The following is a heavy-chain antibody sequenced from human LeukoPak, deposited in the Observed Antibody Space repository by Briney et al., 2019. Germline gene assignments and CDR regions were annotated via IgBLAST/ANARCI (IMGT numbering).Heavy chain of an antibody. CDR3: ASAKAAAGTVDYYYYMDV. J-gene: IGHJ6*03. D-gene: IGHD6-13*01. V-gene: IGHV1-69*05. CDR1: GGTFSSYA. CDR2: TVPIFGTA. Sequence: SVKVSCKTSGGTFSSYAISWVRQAPGQGLEWMGGTVPIFGTANYAQKFRGRVTITTDGSTSTAYMELSSLRSEDTAVYYCASAKAAAGTVDYYYYMDVWGKGATVTVSS.